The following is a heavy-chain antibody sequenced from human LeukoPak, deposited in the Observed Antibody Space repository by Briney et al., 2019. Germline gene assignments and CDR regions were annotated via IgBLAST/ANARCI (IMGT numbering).Heavy chain of an antibody. CDR2: IKQDGSEK. J-gene: IGHJ3*02. Sequence: GGSLRLSCAASGFTFSDYWMSWVRQAPGKGLEWVANIKQDGSEKYYVDSVKGRCTISRDNAKNSLHLQTNSLRAEDTAVYYCARDPSAFGIWGQGTMVTVSS. V-gene: IGHV3-7*05. CDR3: ARDPSAFGI. CDR1: GFTFSDYW.